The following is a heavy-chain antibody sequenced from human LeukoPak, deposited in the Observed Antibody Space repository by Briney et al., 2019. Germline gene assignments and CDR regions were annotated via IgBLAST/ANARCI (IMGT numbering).Heavy chain of an antibody. CDR2: INHNGEAI. CDR1: GFPFSSHV. J-gene: IGHJ4*02. CDR3: ARDYDWAFDF. D-gene: IGHD3-9*01. Sequence: GGSLRLSCAASGFPFSSHVLSWVRQAPGKGLEWIAYINHNGEAIYYPDFVKGRFIISRDNAKNSLFLQMNDLGDEDTAVYYCARDYDWAFDFWGQGTRVTVSS. V-gene: IGHV3-48*02.